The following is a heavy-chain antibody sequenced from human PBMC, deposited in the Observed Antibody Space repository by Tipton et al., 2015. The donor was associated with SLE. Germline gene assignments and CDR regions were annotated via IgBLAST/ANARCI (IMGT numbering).Heavy chain of an antibody. D-gene: IGHD5-24*01. CDR3: ARDPNLDAFDI. Sequence: LRLSCAASGFTFSSYAMSWVRQAPGKGLEWVGEINHSGSTNYNPSLKSRVTISVDTSKNQFSLKLSSVTAADTAVYYCARDPNLDAFDIWGQGTMVTVSS. CDR2: INHSGST. V-gene: IGHV4-34*01. J-gene: IGHJ3*02. CDR1: GFTFSSYA.